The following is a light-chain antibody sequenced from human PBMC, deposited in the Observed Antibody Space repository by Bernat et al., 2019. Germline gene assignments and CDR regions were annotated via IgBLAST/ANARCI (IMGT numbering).Light chain of an antibody. Sequence: DIQMTHFPSSLSASVGDRVTITCRASQSTSSYFNWYQQKPGKSPKLLIDAASSLQSGVPSRFSGSGSGTDFTLTISSLQPEDFATYYCQQSYSTPLTFGGGTKVEIK. CDR3: QQSYSTPLT. CDR1: QSTSSY. CDR2: AAS. J-gene: IGKJ4*01. V-gene: IGKV1-39*01.